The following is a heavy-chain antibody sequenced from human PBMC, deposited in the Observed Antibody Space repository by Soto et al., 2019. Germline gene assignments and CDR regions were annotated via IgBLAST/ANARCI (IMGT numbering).Heavy chain of an antibody. J-gene: IGHJ4*02. D-gene: IGHD6-19*01. CDR3: ARDPTPIPVAN. CDR2: IYHSGST. Sequence: PSETLSLTCAVSGYSISTGYYWGWIRQPPGKGLEWIGSIYHSGSTYYNPSLKSRVTISVDTSKNQFSLKLRSVTAADTAVYYCARDPTPIPVANWGQGTLVTVSS. V-gene: IGHV4-38-2*02. CDR1: GYSISTGYY.